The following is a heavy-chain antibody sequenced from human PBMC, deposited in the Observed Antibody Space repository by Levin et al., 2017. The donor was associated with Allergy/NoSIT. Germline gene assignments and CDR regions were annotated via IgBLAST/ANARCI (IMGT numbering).Heavy chain of an antibody. V-gene: IGHV5-51*03. Sequence: PVASVKVSCKGSGYSFTNYWIGWVRQMPGKGLEWMGIIYPGDSDTRYSPSFQGQVTISADKSISTAYLQWSSLKASDTAMYYCATANYYSNYYYGMDVWGQGTTVTVSS. CDR3: ATANYYSNYYYGMDV. CDR1: GYSFTNYW. J-gene: IGHJ6*02. CDR2: IYPGDSDT. D-gene: IGHD3-10*01.